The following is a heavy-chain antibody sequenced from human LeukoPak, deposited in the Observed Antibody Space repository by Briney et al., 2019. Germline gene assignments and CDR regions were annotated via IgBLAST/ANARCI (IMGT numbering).Heavy chain of an antibody. CDR3: AKDVWLVGGYYDSSGYYDY. J-gene: IGHJ4*02. V-gene: IGHV3-23*01. D-gene: IGHD3-22*01. CDR2: ISGSGGST. Sequence: GGSLRLSCAASGFTFSSYAMSWVRQAPGKGLEWVSAISGSGGSTYYADSVKGRFTISRDNSKNTLYLQMNSLRAEDTAVYYCAKDVWLVGGYYDSSGYYDYWGQGTLVTVSS. CDR1: GFTFSSYA.